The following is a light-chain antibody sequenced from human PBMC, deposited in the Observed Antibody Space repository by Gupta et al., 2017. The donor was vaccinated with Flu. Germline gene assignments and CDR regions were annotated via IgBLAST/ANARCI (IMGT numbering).Light chain of an antibody. J-gene: IGKJ3*01. CDR2: DAS. V-gene: IGKV3-11*01. Sequence: EMVLTQSPATLSLSPGERATLSCRASQSVSSYLAWYQQKPVQAPRLLIYDASNRATGIPARFSGSGSGTDFTLTISSLEPEDFAVYYCQQRSNWPLTFGHGTKVGIK. CDR1: QSVSSY. CDR3: QQRSNWPLT.